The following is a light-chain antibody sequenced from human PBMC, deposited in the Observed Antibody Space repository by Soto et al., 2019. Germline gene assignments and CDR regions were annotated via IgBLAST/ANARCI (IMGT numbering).Light chain of an antibody. CDR3: QQYDSYPLT. CDR2: DVS. V-gene: IGKV1-13*02. J-gene: IGKJ4*01. Sequence: IEMTQSPSSLSAPVGDRVTITCRASQSIGTSLNWYQHKSGKAPKFLIYDVSTLESGVPSRFSGSGSGTEFTLTISSLQPEDFATYYCQQYDSYPLTFGGGTKVDIK. CDR1: QSIGTS.